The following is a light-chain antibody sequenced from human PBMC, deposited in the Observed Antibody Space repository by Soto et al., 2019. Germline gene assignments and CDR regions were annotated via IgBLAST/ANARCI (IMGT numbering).Light chain of an antibody. Sequence: QSVLTQPPSVSGAPGQRVTISCTGSSSNIGAGYDVHWYQQLPGTAPKLLIYGNSNRPSGVPDRFSGSKSGTSASLAITGLEAEDEADYYCQSYYSSLSPSVFGTGTKVTVL. J-gene: IGLJ1*01. CDR2: GNS. CDR3: QSYYSSLSPSV. CDR1: SSNIGAGYD. V-gene: IGLV1-40*01.